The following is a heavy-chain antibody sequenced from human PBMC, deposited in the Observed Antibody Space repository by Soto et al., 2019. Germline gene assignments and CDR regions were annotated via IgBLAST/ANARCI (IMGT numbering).Heavy chain of an antibody. D-gene: IGHD2-2*01. CDR3: ARGEFGVNYCSGTSPYCAFDI. Sequence: QVQLQQWGAGLLKPSETLSLTCAVYGGSLSGNFWSWIRQTPGKGLEWIAEINHRGNTNYNPSLKSRVAISVDTSKNQFSLKLNSVTAADTAVYYCARGEFGVNYCSGTSPYCAFDIWGQGTMVTVSS. J-gene: IGHJ3*02. CDR1: GGSLSGNF. CDR2: INHRGNT. V-gene: IGHV4-34*01.